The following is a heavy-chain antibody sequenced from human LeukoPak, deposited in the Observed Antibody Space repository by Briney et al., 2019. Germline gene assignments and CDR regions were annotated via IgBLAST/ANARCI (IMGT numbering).Heavy chain of an antibody. J-gene: IGHJ6*03. CDR2: IHSGST. D-gene: IGHD1-26*01. CDR1: GGSISSGYY. Sequence: SETLSLTCTVSGGSISSGYYWGWIRQPPGKGLEWIGSIHSGSTYYNPSLKSRVTISVDTSKNQFSLKLSSVTAADTAVYYCARTGGSFYFYYYMDVWGKGTTVTVSS. V-gene: IGHV4-38-2*02. CDR3: ARTGGSFYFYYYMDV.